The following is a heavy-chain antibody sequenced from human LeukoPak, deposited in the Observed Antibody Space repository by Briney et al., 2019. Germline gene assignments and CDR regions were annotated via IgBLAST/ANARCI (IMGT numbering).Heavy chain of an antibody. V-gene: IGHV3-7*05. D-gene: IGHD4-17*01. J-gene: IGHJ4*02. CDR2: IKPDGSEK. CDR1: GFIFSRYW. Sequence: GGSLRLSCAASGFIFSRYWMTWVRQAPGKGLEWVANIKPDGSEKKYVDSVKGRFTISRDNAKNSLYLQMSILRAEDTAVYYCVRVGYSDEGIDYWGQGTLVTVSS. CDR3: VRVGYSDEGIDY.